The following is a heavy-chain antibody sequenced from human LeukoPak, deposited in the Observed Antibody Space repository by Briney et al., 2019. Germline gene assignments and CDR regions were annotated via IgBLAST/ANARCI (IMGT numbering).Heavy chain of an antibody. CDR2: ISYDGSNK. D-gene: IGHD2-2*01. CDR1: GFTFSSYA. V-gene: IGHV3-30-3*01. CDR3: AREDIVVVPAAISILDYYYGMDV. Sequence: GRSLRLSCAASGFTFSSYAMHWVRQAPGKGLEWVAVISYDGSNKYYADSVKGRFTISRDNSKNTLYLQMNSLRAEDTAVYYCAREDIVVVPAAISILDYYYGMDVWGQGTTVTVSS. J-gene: IGHJ6*02.